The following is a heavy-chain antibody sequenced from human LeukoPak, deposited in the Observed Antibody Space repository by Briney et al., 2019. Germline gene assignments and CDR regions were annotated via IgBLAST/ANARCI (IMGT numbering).Heavy chain of an antibody. CDR3: ARGGTRIAVAGPLDY. CDR2: ISYDGSNK. CDR1: GFTFNNYW. J-gene: IGHJ4*02. D-gene: IGHD6-19*01. V-gene: IGHV3-30*03. Sequence: GGSLRLSCAASGFTFNNYWMTWFRQAPGKGLEWVAVISYDGSNKYYADSVKGRFTISRDNSKNTLYLQMNSLRAEDTAVYYCARGGTRIAVAGPLDYWGQGTLVTVS.